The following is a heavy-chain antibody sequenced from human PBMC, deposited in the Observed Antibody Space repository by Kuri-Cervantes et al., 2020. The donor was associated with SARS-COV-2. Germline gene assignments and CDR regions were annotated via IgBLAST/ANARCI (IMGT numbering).Heavy chain of an antibody. D-gene: IGHD3-22*01. J-gene: IGHJ5*02. V-gene: IGHV4-39*01. CDR2: IYDTGST. CDR1: GGSIISSGNY. Sequence: SETLSLTCSVSGGSIISSGNYWGWIRQPPGKGLEWVGSIYDTGSTSYNPSLKSRVTISVDTSKNQFSLRLSSVTAADTAVYYCARHPLITLKEGWFDPWGQGTLVTVSS. CDR3: ARHPLITLKEGWFDP.